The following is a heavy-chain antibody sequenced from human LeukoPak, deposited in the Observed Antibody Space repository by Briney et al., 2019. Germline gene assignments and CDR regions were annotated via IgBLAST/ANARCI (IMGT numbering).Heavy chain of an antibody. CDR1: NYTFSDYD. CDR3: AREDDRSFGAYDC. V-gene: IGHV1-18*01. D-gene: IGHD4-17*01. J-gene: IGHJ4*02. Sequence: ASVRVSCKASNYTFSDYDVTWVRQAPGQGLEWMGWVSKYTGNADYAPKSQGRVSMTTDTSTRTAYMELRSLRPDDTAVYFCAREDDRSFGAYDCWGQGTLVTVS. CDR2: VSKYTGNA.